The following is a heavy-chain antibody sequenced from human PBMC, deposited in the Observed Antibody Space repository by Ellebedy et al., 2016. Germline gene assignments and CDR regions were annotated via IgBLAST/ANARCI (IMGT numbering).Heavy chain of an antibody. D-gene: IGHD3-10*01. V-gene: IGHV4-59*01. CDR2: IYYSEST. CDR3: ARGRGSANWYFDL. Sequence: SETLSLTCSVSGGSISSFYWSWIRQPPGKGLEWVGYIYYSESTNYNPSLKSRVTISVDTSKNQFPLRLSSVTAADTAVYYCARGRGSANWYFDLWGRGTLVTVSS. J-gene: IGHJ2*01. CDR1: GGSISSFY.